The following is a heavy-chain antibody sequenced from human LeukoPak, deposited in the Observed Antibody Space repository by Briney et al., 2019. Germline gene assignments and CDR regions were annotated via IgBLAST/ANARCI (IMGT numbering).Heavy chain of an antibody. D-gene: IGHD1-26*01. CDR3: AKRIVGGLGSDD. J-gene: IGHJ4*02. V-gene: IGHV1-2*02. CDR1: GYTFTGYY. CDR2: INPNGGAT. Sequence: GASVTVSCKASGYTFTGYYMHWVRQAPGQGLERMGWINPNGGATNYAQKFQGRVTMTRDTSINTAYMELGGLRSDDTAIYYCAKRIVGGLGSDDWGQGTLVTVSS.